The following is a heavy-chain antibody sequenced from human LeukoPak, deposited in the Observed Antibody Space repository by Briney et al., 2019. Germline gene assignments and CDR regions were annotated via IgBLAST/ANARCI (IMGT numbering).Heavy chain of an antibody. D-gene: IGHD2-2*01. Sequence: ASVKVSCKASGYTFTGYYMHWVRQAPGQGLEWMGWINPNSGGTNYAQKFQGRVTMTRDTSISTAYMELSRLRSDDTAVYYCARGGNRYCSSTSCYDGRLDYWGQGTLVTVSS. CDR2: INPNSGGT. CDR1: GYTFTGYY. J-gene: IGHJ4*02. V-gene: IGHV1-2*02. CDR3: ARGGNRYCSSTSCYDGRLDY.